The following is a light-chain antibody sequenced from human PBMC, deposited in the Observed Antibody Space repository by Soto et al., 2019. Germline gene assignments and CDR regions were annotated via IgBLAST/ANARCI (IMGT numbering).Light chain of an antibody. Sequence: QSALAQPSSVSGSTGQSITISCTGTSTDVGGYNYVSWYQHHPGKGPKLIIYEVNNRPSGVSDRFSASKSGNKASLTISNLEAEDESDYYCGSYTSTDTPFVFGTGTKVTVL. CDR2: EVN. J-gene: IGLJ1*01. V-gene: IGLV2-14*01. CDR1: STDVGGYNY. CDR3: GSYTSTDTPFV.